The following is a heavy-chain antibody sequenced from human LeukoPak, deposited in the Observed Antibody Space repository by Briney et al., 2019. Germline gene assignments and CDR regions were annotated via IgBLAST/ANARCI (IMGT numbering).Heavy chain of an antibody. Sequence: ASVKVSCKASGYTFTGHYLHWVRQPPGEGLEWMGWMNPSSGGTIYAQNFQGRVTMTRDTSISTAYMQLSRLRFDDTAVYYCASGQWTDYWGQGTLVIVSS. CDR3: ASGQWTDY. CDR2: MNPSSGGT. D-gene: IGHD6-19*01. V-gene: IGHV1-2*02. CDR1: GYTFTGHY. J-gene: IGHJ4*02.